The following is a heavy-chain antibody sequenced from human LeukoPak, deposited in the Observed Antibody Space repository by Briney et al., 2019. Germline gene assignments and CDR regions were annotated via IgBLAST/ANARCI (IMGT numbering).Heavy chain of an antibody. V-gene: IGHV3-53*01. J-gene: IGHJ4*02. CDR1: GLTVTSNY. D-gene: IGHD6-25*01. Sequence: GGSLRLSCAASGLTVTSNYMSWIRQAPGKGLEWVSVIYSGGDAYYADSVKGRFTISRDNSKNTLYLQMNSLRAEDTAVYYCARPGYSTGAFDYWGQGTLVTVSS. CDR2: IYSGGDA. CDR3: ARPGYSTGAFDY.